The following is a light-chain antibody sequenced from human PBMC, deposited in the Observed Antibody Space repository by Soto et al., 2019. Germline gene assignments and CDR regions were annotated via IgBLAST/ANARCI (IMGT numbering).Light chain of an antibody. CDR1: QDISNY. CDR3: RQYDDLPPLT. J-gene: IGKJ4*01. Sequence: DIQMTQSPSSLSASVGDRVTITCQASQDISNYLNWYQQKPGKAPKLLIYDASNLETGGPSRFSGSGCWTDFTFPISSLQPEDIVTYYYRQYDDLPPLTFGGGTKVEIK. CDR2: DAS. V-gene: IGKV1-33*01.